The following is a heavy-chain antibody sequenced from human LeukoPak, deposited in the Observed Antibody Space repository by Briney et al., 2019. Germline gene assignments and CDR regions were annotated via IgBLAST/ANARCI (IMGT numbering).Heavy chain of an antibody. Sequence: GGSLRLSCAASGFTFSSYAVSWVRQAPGKGLEWVSAISGSGGSTYYADSVKGRFTISRDNSKNTLYLQMYSLRAEDTAVYYCAKDFRYGDYGVFFDYWGQGTLVTVSS. D-gene: IGHD4-17*01. CDR1: GFTFSSYA. J-gene: IGHJ4*02. CDR2: ISGSGGST. CDR3: AKDFRYGDYGVFFDY. V-gene: IGHV3-23*01.